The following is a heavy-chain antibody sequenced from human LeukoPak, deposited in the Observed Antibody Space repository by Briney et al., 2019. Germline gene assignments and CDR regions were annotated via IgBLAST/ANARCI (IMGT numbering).Heavy chain of an antibody. CDR1: GYSISSGYY. CDR3: ARAPMVRGVIISYFDY. D-gene: IGHD3-10*01. CDR2: IYHSGST. Sequence: SETLSLTCTVSGYSISSGYYWGWIRQPPGKGLEWIGSIYHSGSTYYNPSLKSRVTISVDTSKTQFSLKLSSVTAADTAVYYCARAPMVRGVIISYFDYWGQGTLVTVSS. J-gene: IGHJ4*02. V-gene: IGHV4-38-2*02.